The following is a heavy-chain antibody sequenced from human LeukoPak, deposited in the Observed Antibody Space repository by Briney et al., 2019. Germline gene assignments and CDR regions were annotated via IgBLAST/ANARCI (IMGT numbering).Heavy chain of an antibody. V-gene: IGHV4-59*01. D-gene: IGHD2/OR15-2a*01. CDR3: ARHNSSPYYFDY. CDR2: IYYSGST. J-gene: IGHJ4*02. CDR1: GGSISSYY. Sequence: SETLSLTCTVSGGSISSYYWSWIRQPPGKGLEWIGYIYYSGSTNYNPPLKSRVTVSVDTSKNQFSLKLSSVTAADTAVYYCARHNSSPYYFDYWGQGTLATVSS.